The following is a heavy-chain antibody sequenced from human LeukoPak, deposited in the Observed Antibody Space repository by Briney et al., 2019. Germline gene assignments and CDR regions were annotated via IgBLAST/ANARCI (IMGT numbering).Heavy chain of an antibody. V-gene: IGHV4-59*08. CDR1: GGSISPYY. CDR3: ARHAVYAGSGWAFDY. CDR2: IFHTGSGST. Sequence: SETLSLTCTVSGGSISPYYWSWIRQPPGKGLEWIGYIFHTGSGSTSHNPSLKSRVTISVDTSKNQFSLSLNSVTAADTAVYYCARHAVYAGSGWAFDYWGQGTLVTVSS. D-gene: IGHD6-19*01. J-gene: IGHJ4*02.